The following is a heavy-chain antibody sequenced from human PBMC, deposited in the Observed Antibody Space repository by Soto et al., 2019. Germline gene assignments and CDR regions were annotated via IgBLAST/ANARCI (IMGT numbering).Heavy chain of an antibody. V-gene: IGHV4-30-2*01. Sequence: QLQLQESGSGLVKPSQTLSLTCAVSGGSISSGGYSWSWIRQPPGKGLEWIGYIYHSGSTYYNPSLKSRVTTSVDRSKNQFSLKLSSVTAADTAVYYCARAVGGVVSNWFDPWGQGTLVTVSS. CDR2: IYHSGST. J-gene: IGHJ5*02. D-gene: IGHD3-3*01. CDR3: ARAVGGVVSNWFDP. CDR1: GGSISSGGYS.